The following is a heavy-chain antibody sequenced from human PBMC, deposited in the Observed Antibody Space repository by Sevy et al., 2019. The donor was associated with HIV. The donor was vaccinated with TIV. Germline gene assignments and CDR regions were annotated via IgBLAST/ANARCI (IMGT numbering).Heavy chain of an antibody. V-gene: IGHV1-46*01. J-gene: IGHJ4*02. CDR3: ARDSAYYYDRSGYSPFDY. CDR2: INPSGGST. Sequence: ASVKVSCKASGYTFTSYYMHWVRQAPGQGLEWMGIINPSGGSTSYAQKFQGRVTMTRDTSTSTVYMELSSLRSEDTAVYYCARDSAYYYDRSGYSPFDYWGQGTLVTVSS. D-gene: IGHD3-22*01. CDR1: GYTFTSYY.